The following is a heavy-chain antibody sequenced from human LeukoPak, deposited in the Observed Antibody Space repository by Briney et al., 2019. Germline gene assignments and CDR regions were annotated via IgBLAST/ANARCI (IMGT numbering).Heavy chain of an antibody. D-gene: IGHD4-23*01. V-gene: IGHV3-30-3*01. CDR1: GFTFSSYA. J-gene: IGHJ4*02. Sequence: GGSLRLSCAASGFTFSSYAMHWVRQAPGKGLEWVAVISYDGSNKYYADSVKGRFTISKDNSKNTLYLQMNSLRAEDTAVYYCARDEVYGGTGHYFDYWGQGTLVTVSS. CDR2: ISYDGSNK. CDR3: ARDEVYGGTGHYFDY.